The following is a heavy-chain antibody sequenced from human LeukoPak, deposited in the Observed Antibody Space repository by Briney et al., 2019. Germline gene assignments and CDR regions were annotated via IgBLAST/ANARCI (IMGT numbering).Heavy chain of an antibody. CDR3: ARTTMETQYFDR. Sequence: GGSLRLACAASGFKLSSYYMDWVRQGPGKRLVWVSRLKSDGSSTKYADSVQGRFTISRDDAKNTLYLQMTSVRVEDAAVYYCARTTMETQYFDRWGQGTLVTVSS. V-gene: IGHV3-74*03. D-gene: IGHD1-1*01. J-gene: IGHJ4*02. CDR2: LKSDGSST. CDR1: GFKLSSYY.